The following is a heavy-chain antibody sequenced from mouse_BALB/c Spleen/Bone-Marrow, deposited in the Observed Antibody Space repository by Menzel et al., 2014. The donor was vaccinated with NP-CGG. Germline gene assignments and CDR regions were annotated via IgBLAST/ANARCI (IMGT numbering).Heavy chain of an antibody. J-gene: IGHJ4*01. Sequence: VQLQESGAELARPGASVKLSCKASGNTFTSYWMQWVKQRPGQGLEWIGAVYPGDGDTRFTQKFKGKATLTADKSSSTAYMQLSSLASEDSAVYYCARAKRYGEMDYWGQGTSVTVSS. D-gene: IGHD2-14*01. CDR2: VYPGDGDT. CDR1: GNTFTSYW. CDR3: ARAKRYGEMDY. V-gene: IGHV1-87*01.